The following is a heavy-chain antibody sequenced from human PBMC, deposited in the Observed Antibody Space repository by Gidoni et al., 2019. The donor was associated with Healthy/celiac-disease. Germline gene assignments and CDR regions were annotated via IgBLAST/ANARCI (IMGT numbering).Heavy chain of an antibody. V-gene: IGHV4-39*01. CDR3: ARHRGWLQSEYFDY. CDR1: GGSISSSSYY. CDR2: IYYSGST. D-gene: IGHD5-12*01. J-gene: IGHJ4*02. Sequence: QLQLQESGPGLVKPSETLSLTCTVSGGSISSSSYYWGWIRQPPGKGLEWIGSIYYSGSTYYNPSLKSRVTISVDTSKNQFSLKLSSVTAADTAVYYCARHRGWLQSEYFDYWGQGTLVTVSS.